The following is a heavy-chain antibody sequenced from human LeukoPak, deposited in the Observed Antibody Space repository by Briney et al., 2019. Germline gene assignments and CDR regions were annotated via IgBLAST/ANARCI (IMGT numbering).Heavy chain of an antibody. V-gene: IGHV3-23*01. CDR1: GFSFSSYA. CDR2: ISGSAGST. D-gene: IGHD6-6*01. CDR3: AKEAYSSSSPFDY. Sequence: GGSLRLSCAASGFSFSSYAMTWVRQAPGKALEWVSAISGSAGSTYYADSVKGRFTISRDNSKNTLYLLMNSLRVEDTAVYYCAKEAYSSSSPFDYWGQGTLVTVSS. J-gene: IGHJ4*02.